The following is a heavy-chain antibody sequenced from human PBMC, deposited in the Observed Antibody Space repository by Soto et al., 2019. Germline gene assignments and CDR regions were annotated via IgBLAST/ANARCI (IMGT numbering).Heavy chain of an antibody. CDR1: GDSISSSDYF. D-gene: IGHD2-8*02. Sequence: SETLSLTCTVSGDSISSSDYFWGWIRQSPGKGLEWIGSIYYSGNTYYNPSLKSRVTLSVDTSKNQFSLKLSSMTAADTAVYYCARDKITGLFDYWGQGTLVTVSS. V-gene: IGHV4-39*02. CDR2: IYYSGNT. CDR3: ARDKITGLFDY. J-gene: IGHJ4*02.